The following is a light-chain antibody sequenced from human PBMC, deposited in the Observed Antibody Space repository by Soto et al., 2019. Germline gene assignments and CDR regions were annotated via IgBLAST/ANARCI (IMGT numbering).Light chain of an antibody. V-gene: IGLV2-14*01. J-gene: IGLJ3*02. CDR1: SSDVGGYNY. CDR3: SSYTSSSTRV. CDR2: EVS. Sequence: QSALTQPASVYGSPGQSITISCTGTSSDVGGYNYVSWYQQHPGKAPKLMIYEVSNRPSGVSNRFSGSKSGNTASLTISWLQAEDEADYYCSSYTSSSTRVFGGGTKLTVL.